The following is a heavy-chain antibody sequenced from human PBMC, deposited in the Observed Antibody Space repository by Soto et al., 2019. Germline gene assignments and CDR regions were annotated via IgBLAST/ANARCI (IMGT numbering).Heavy chain of an antibody. D-gene: IGHD3-22*01. CDR3: ARTSYDSSGTAADP. CDR1: GGSISSGGYY. V-gene: IGHV4-31*03. J-gene: IGHJ5*02. CDR2: IYYSGST. Sequence: QVQLQESGPGLVKPSQTLSLTCTVSGGSISSGGYYWSWIRQHPGKGLEWIGYIYYSGSTYYNPSLQSRVTIXVXTXXNQFSLKLSSVTAADTAVYYCARTSYDSSGTAADPWGQGTLVTVSS.